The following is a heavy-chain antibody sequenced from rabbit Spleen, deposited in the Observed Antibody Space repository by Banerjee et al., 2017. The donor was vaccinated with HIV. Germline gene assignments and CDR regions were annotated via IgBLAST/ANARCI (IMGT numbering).Heavy chain of an antibody. D-gene: IGHD6-1*01. V-gene: IGHV1S47*01. J-gene: IGHJ4*01. CDR2: IYTTTGNT. CDR1: GVSFSDKD. CDR3: ARDESTNGYYFNL. Sequence: QEQLVESGGGLVQPEGSLTLTCKASGVSFSDKDMMCWVRQAPGKGLELIACIYTTTGNTWYASWVNGRFTITRSTSLNTVTLQLNSLTAADTATYFCARDESTNGYYFNLWGPGTLVTVS.